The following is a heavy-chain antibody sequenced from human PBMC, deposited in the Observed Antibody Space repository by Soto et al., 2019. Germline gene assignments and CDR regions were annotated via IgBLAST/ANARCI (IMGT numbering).Heavy chain of an antibody. CDR2: IIPIFGTA. CDR3: ARYLCCSGGSCDSTLYDYYWMDV. V-gene: IGHV1-69*06. J-gene: IGHJ6*02. D-gene: IGHD2-15*01. CDR1: GGTFSSYA. Sequence: QVQLVQSGAEVKKPGSSVKVSCKASGGTFSSYAISWVRQAPGQGLEWMGGIIPIFGTANYAQKFQGRVTMTADKATSNAYMGMSSLRPEDTAVYYCARYLCCSGGSCDSTLYDYYWMDVWGQGTTVTVSS.